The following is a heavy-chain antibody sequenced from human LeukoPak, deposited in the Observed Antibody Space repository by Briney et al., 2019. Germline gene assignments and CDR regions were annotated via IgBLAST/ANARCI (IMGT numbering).Heavy chain of an antibody. J-gene: IGHJ5*02. CDR3: ARDHYYGSGSYGGVDP. V-gene: IGHV4-38-2*02. CDR2: IYHSGST. Sequence: PSETLSLTCTVSGYSISSGYYWGWIRQPPGKGLEWIGSIYHSGSTYYNPSLKSRVTKSVDTSKNQFSLKLSSVTAADTAVYYCARDHYYGSGSYGGVDPRGQGTLVTVSS. D-gene: IGHD3-10*01. CDR1: GYSISSGYY.